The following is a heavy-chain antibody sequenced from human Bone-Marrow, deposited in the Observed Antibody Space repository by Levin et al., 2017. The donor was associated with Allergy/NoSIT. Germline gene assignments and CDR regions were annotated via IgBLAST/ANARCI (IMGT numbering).Heavy chain of an antibody. Sequence: LSLTCAASGFTFSNYAMSWVRQAPGKGLEWVSVINESVDGTDYADSVKGRFTISRDNSKNTVYMQMNSLRAEDTAVYYCAKGSWVDYWGQGTLVTVSS. CDR1: GFTFSNYA. CDR2: INESVDGT. J-gene: IGHJ4*02. D-gene: IGHD1-26*01. V-gene: IGHV3-23*01. CDR3: AKGSWVDY.